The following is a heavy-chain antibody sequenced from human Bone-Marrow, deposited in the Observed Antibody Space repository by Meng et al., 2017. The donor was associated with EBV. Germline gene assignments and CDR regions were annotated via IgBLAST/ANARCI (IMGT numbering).Heavy chain of an antibody. D-gene: IGHD3-3*01. J-gene: IGHJ4*02. Sequence: EAQLEESGGGLVQPGGSLRLSWVASGFRISSHFMYWVRQPPGKGLVWLSRISSDGGTTNYADSVKGRFTISRDNAKNTLFLQMNNLRADDTAVYFCARDAPDYDFWGGFSPGDYWGQGTLVTGSS. V-gene: IGHV3-74*01. CDR3: ARDAPDYDFWGGFSPGDY. CDR2: ISSDGGTT. CDR1: GFRISSHF.